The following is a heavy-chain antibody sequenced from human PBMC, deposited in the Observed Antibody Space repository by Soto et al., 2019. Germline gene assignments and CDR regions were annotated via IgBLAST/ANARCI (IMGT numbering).Heavy chain of an antibody. J-gene: IGHJ4*02. CDR1: GDSMATGGHY. V-gene: IGHV4-31*03. CDR2: VYYSGAT. D-gene: IGHD3-16*01. Sequence: QVHLQESGPGLVRPSQTLSLTCTVSGDSMATGGHYYNWIRQDPGKGLEWIGYVYYSGATHYTPSLRSRVTLSRDTSKNKFSLRLISVTAADTALYYCARDKDLQPTVWGFWGQGIQVTVSS. CDR3: ARDKDLQPTVWGF.